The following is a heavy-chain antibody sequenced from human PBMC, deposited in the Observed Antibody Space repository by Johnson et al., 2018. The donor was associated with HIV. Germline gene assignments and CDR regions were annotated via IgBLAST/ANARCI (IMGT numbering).Heavy chain of an antibody. D-gene: IGHD2-15*01. V-gene: IGHV3-11*04. J-gene: IGHJ3*02. CDR1: GFVFSDSH. Sequence: QVQLVESGGDLVKPGGSLRLSCVASGFVFSDSHMSWIRQAPGKGLEWISYISTSGSTIYSADSGQGRFTISRDNAKNSLYLQMNSLRAEDTAVYYCARSKDCSGGSCPDGFDIWGQGTMVIVSS. CDR2: ISTSGSTI. CDR3: ARSKDCSGGSCPDGFDI.